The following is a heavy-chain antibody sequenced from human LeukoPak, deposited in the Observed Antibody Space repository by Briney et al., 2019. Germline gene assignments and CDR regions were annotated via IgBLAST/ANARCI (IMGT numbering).Heavy chain of an antibody. J-gene: IGHJ4*02. CDR1: GGSISNYH. Sequence: PSETLSLTCTVSGGSISNYHWTWIRQPAGKGLEWIGQIHTSGSTNYNPPLKSRVTMSIDTPENQVSLTMRSVTATDTAVYYCARRDYSSGWSFDKWGQGTLVTVSS. D-gene: IGHD6-19*01. CDR3: ARRDYSSGWSFDK. V-gene: IGHV4-4*07. CDR2: IHTSGST.